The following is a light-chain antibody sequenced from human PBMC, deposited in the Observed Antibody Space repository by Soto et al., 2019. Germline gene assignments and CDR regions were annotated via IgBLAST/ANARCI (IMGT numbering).Light chain of an antibody. Sequence: EIVFTQSPCTLSLSPGERATISCGASQSVNSSHLAWYQQKPGQAPRLLIHGASSRATGIPDRFSGSGSGTDFTLTISRLEPEDFAVYYCQQYGSSPITFGQGTRLEIK. CDR1: QSVNSSH. CDR2: GAS. V-gene: IGKV3-20*01. CDR3: QQYGSSPIT. J-gene: IGKJ5*01.